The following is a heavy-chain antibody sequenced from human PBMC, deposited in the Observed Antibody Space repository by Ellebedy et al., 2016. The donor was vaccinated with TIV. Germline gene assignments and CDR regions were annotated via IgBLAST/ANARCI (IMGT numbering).Heavy chain of an antibody. CDR2: IDGSGVNT. J-gene: IGHJ5*02. CDR1: GFSFTNAW. CDR3: AKGAWGTYRTNWFNP. V-gene: IGHV3-23*01. Sequence: GESLKISXAASGFSFTNAWMSWVRQAPGKGLEWVSSIDGSGVNTYYADSVTGRFRLSRDDSKNALYLQMNSLRAEDTATYFCAKGAWGTYRTNWFNPWGQGTLVTVSS. D-gene: IGHD3-16*02.